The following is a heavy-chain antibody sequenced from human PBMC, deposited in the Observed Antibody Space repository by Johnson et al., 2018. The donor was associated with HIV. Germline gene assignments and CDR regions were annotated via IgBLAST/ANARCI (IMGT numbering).Heavy chain of an antibody. V-gene: IGHV3-20*04. CDR2: INYYGANT. CDR1: GFTFDDYG. Sequence: EVQLVESGGGVVQPGGSLRLSCAASGFTFDDYGMSWVRQAPGKGLEWVSGINYYGANTAYADSVRGRSTISRDNAKNSLYLHMNSLRAEDTAFYYCARGFSSGYNDAFDIWGQGTMVTVSS. D-gene: IGHD3-22*01. CDR3: ARGFSSGYNDAFDI. J-gene: IGHJ3*02.